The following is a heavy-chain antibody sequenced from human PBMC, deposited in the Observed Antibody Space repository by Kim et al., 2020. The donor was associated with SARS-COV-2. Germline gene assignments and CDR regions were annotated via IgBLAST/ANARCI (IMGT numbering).Heavy chain of an antibody. CDR1: GFTFSNYA. CDR3: ARTDGYNAPFDY. Sequence: GGSLRLSCAASGFTFSNYAMHWVRQAPGKGLEWVAVISYDGSNKYYADSVKGRFTIARDNSKNTLYLQMNSLRVEDTAVYYCARTDGYNAPFDYWGQGNL. CDR2: ISYDGSNK. D-gene: IGHD5-12*01. J-gene: IGHJ4*02. V-gene: IGHV3-30-3*01.